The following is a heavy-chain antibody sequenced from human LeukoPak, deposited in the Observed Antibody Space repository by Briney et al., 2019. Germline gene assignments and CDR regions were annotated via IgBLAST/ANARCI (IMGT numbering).Heavy chain of an antibody. CDR1: GYTFTSYG. D-gene: IGHD3-9*01. Sequence: ASVKVSCKASGYTFTSYGISWVRQAPGQGLEWMGWISAYNGNTNYAQKLQGRVTMTTDTSTSTAYMELRSLRSDDTAVYYCAREFDILTGYYGPGLDYWGQGTLVTVSS. V-gene: IGHV1-18*01. CDR3: AREFDILTGYYGPGLDY. CDR2: ISAYNGNT. J-gene: IGHJ4*02.